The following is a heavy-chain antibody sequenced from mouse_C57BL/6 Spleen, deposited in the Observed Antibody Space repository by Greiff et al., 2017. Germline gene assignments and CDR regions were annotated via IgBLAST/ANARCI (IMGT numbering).Heavy chain of an antibody. Sequence: QVQLQQPGAELVMPGASVKLSCKASGYTFTSYWMHWVKQRPGQGLEWIGEIAPSDSYTNYTQKFKGKSTLTVDKSSSTAYMQLSSLTSEDSAVYYCARPTTVVADWYFDVWGTGTTVTVSS. D-gene: IGHD1-1*01. CDR2: IAPSDSYT. J-gene: IGHJ1*03. CDR3: ARPTTVVADWYFDV. V-gene: IGHV1-69*01. CDR1: GYTFTSYW.